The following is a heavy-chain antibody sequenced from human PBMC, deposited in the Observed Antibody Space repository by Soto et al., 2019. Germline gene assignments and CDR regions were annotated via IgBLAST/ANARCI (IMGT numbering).Heavy chain of an antibody. CDR1: GYTFTGYY. Sequence: QVQLVQSGAEVKKPGASVKVSCKASGYTFTGYYMHWVRQAPGQGLEWMGWINPNRGGTNYAQKFQGWVTMTRDTSISTAYMELSRLRSDDTAVYYCAREGPPGTEDGMDVWGQGTTVTVSS. D-gene: IGHD1-1*01. CDR2: INPNRGGT. CDR3: AREGPPGTEDGMDV. V-gene: IGHV1-2*04. J-gene: IGHJ6*02.